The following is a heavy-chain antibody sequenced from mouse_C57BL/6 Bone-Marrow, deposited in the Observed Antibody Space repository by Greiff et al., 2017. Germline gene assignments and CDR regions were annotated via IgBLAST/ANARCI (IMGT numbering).Heavy chain of an antibody. V-gene: IGHV3-6*01. CDR2: ISYDGSN. CDR3: ARVGYYYGSRYYFDY. CDR1: GYSITSGYY. Sequence: VQLQQSGPGLVKPSQSLSLTCSVTGYSITSGYYWNWIRQFPGNKLEWMGYISYDGSNNYNPSLKNRISITRDTSKNQFFLKLNSVTTEDTATYYCARVGYYYGSRYYFDYWGQGTTLTVSS. D-gene: IGHD1-1*01. J-gene: IGHJ2*01.